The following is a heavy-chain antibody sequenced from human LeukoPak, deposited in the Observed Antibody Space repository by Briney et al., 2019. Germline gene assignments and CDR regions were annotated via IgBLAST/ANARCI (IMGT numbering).Heavy chain of an antibody. CDR1: GFTFSRDG. Sequence: NPGGSLRLSCAASGFTFSRDGMSWIRQPPGKGLEWIGEINHSGSTNYNPSLKSRVTISVDTSKNQFSLKLSSVTAADTAVYYCARGGQLAGPYYYYGMDVWGQGTTVTVSS. J-gene: IGHJ6*02. CDR2: INHSGST. D-gene: IGHD6-6*01. CDR3: ARGGQLAGPYYYYGMDV. V-gene: IGHV4-34*01.